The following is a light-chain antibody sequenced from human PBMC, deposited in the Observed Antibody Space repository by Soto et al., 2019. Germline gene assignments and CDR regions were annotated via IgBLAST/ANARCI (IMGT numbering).Light chain of an antibody. J-gene: IGKJ1*01. CDR2: DAS. CDR1: QSVSSY. V-gene: IGKV3-11*01. Sequence: EIVLTQSPATLSLSPGEGATLSCRASQSVSSYLAWYPQKPGQAPRLLIYDASNRDTGIPARFSGSGSGTAFTLTISSLAPDDFAVYYCQQRSNWPVTFGLGTKV. CDR3: QQRSNWPVT.